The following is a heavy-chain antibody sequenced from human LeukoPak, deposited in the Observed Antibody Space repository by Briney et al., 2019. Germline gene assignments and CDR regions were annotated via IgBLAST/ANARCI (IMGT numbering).Heavy chain of an antibody. CDR1: GGSFSGYY. D-gene: IGHD6-6*01. Sequence: SETLSPTCAVYGGSFSGYYWSWIRQPPGKGLEWIGEINHSGSTNYNPSLKSRVTISVDTSKNQFSLKLSSVTAADTAVYYCARDWGGIAARPFDYWGQGTLVTVSS. V-gene: IGHV4-34*01. CDR2: INHSGST. J-gene: IGHJ4*02. CDR3: ARDWGGIAARPFDY.